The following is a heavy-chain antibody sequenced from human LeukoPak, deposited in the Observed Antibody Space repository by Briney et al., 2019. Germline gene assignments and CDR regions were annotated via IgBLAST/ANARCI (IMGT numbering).Heavy chain of an antibody. V-gene: IGHV3-7*01. D-gene: IGHD5-18*01. Sequence: GGSLRLSCAASGFTLSNYWMSWVRQAPGKGLEWVANIKQDGSEKYYVDSVKGRFTISRDNAKNSLYLQMNSLRAEDTAVYYCARGPHGSGYSYGYGDYWGQGTLVTVSS. CDR2: IKQDGSEK. CDR1: GFTLSNYW. J-gene: IGHJ4*02. CDR3: ARGPHGSGYSYGYGDY.